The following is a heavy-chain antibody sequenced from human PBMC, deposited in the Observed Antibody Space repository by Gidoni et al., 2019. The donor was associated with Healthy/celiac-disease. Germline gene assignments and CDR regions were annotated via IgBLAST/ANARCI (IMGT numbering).Heavy chain of an antibody. CDR3: ATAEDFAEYYFDY. CDR2: IYTSGST. V-gene: IGHV4-61*02. CDR1: GGSISSGSYY. D-gene: IGHD2-15*01. J-gene: IGHJ4*02. Sequence: PGLVKPSQTLSLTCTVSGGSISSGSYYWSWIRQPAGKGLAWIGRIYTSGSTNYNPSLKSRVTISVDTSKNQFSLKLSSVTAADTAVYYCATAEDFAEYYFDYWGQGTLVTVSS.